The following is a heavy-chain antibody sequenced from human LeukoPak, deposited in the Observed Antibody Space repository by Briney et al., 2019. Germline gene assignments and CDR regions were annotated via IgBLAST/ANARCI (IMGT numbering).Heavy chain of an antibody. CDR1: GYTFTSYA. CDR3: ASLPGIAVAGFDAFDI. V-gene: IGHV7-4-1*02. CDR2: INTNTGNP. D-gene: IGHD6-19*01. J-gene: IGHJ3*02. Sequence: ASVKVSCKASGYTFTSYAMNWVRQAPGQGLEWMGWINTNTGNPTYAQGFTGRFVFSLDTSVSTAYLQISSLEAEDTAVYYCASLPGIAVAGFDAFDIWGQGTMVTVSS.